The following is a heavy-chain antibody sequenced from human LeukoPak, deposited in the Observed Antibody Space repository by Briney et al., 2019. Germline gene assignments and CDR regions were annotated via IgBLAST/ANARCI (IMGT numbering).Heavy chain of an antibody. CDR1: GFTVSSNY. Sequence: GGSLRLSCAASGFTVSSNYMSWVRQAPGKGLEWVSLIYSAGDKYYADSVKGRFTISRDNFKDTLYLQMDSLRAEDTAVYHCARAALEFDNSGRGCWGRGTLVTVSS. CDR2: IYSAGDK. CDR3: ARAALEFDNSGRGC. V-gene: IGHV3-66*01. D-gene: IGHD3-22*01. J-gene: IGHJ4*02.